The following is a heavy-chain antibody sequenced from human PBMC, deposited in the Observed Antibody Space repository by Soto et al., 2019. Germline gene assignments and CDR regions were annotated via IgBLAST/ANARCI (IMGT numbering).Heavy chain of an antibody. V-gene: IGHV1-8*01. Sequence: ASVKVSYKASGYTFTSYDINWVQQATGQGLEWMGWMNPNSGNTGYAQKFQGRVTMTRNTSISTAYMELSSLRSEDTAVYYCARYSKLYGMDVWGQGXTVTVYS. CDR3: ARYSKLYGMDV. CDR1: GYTFTSYD. D-gene: IGHD4-4*01. J-gene: IGHJ6*02. CDR2: MNPNSGNT.